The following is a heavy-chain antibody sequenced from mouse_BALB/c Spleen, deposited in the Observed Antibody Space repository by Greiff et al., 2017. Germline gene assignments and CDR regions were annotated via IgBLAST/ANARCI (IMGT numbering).Heavy chain of an antibody. J-gene: IGHJ4*01. D-gene: IGHD2-4*01. CDR3: TRRNGYYYDYDDYAMDY. CDR2: INPSNGRT. Sequence: VKLQQPGAELVKPGASVKLSCKASGYTFTSYWMHWVKQRPGQGLEWIGEINPSNGRTNYDEKFKSKATLTVDTSSSTAYMQLSSLTSEDSAVYYCTRRNGYYYDYDDYAMDYWGQGTSVTVSA. V-gene: IGHV1S81*02. CDR1: GYTFTSYW.